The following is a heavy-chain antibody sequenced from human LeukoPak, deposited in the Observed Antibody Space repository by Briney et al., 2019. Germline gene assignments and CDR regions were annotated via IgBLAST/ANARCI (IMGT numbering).Heavy chain of an antibody. J-gene: IGHJ4*02. V-gene: IGHV3-53*01. CDR1: GFTVSSNY. D-gene: IGHD2-21*01. CDR3: ARAAYLRSYFDY. Sequence: GGSLRLSCAASGFTVSSNYMSWVRQAPGKGLEWVSVISCGGAKYYADSVKGRFTISRDNSKSTLYLQMNSLRAEDTAVYYCARAAYLRSYFDYWGQGTLVTASS. CDR2: ISCGGAK.